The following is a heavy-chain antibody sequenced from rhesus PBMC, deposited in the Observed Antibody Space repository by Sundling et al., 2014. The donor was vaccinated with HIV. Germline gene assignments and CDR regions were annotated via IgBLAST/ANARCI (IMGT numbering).Heavy chain of an antibody. CDR2: IRNLANDGTV. CDR1: GFTFSDYY. V-gene: IGHV3-116*02. Sequence: EVRLVESGGGLVQPGGSLRLSCTASGFTFSDYYMSWVRQAPGKGPEWVGFIRNLANDGTVEYAASVKGRFTISRDDSRSIASLQMNSLKTEDTAVYFCARVDCSGSGCFRFDYWGQGVLVTVSS. J-gene: IGHJ4*01. D-gene: IGHD2-21*01. CDR3: ARVDCSGSGCFRFDY.